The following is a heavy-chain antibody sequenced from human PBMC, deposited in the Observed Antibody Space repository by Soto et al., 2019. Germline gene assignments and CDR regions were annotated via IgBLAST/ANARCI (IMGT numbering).Heavy chain of an antibody. CDR1: GGSISRYY. Sequence: SETLSLTCTVSGGSISRYYWSWIRQPPGKGLEWIGYIYYSGSTNYNPSLKSRVTISVDTSKNQFSLKLSSVTAADTAVYYCARANDDILTGYFDYWGQGTLVTVSS. V-gene: IGHV4-59*01. CDR3: ARANDDILTGYFDY. CDR2: IYYSGST. J-gene: IGHJ4*02. D-gene: IGHD3-9*01.